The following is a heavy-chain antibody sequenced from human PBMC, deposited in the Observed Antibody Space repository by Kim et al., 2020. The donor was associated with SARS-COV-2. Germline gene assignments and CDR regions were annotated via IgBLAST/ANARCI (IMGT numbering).Heavy chain of an antibody. CDR2: INAGNGNT. CDR1: GYTFTSYA. J-gene: IGHJ4*02. V-gene: IGHV1-3*01. CDR3: ARNPWYFDSSGYYALFDY. Sequence: ASVKVSCKASGYTFTSYAMHWVRQAPGQRLEWMGWINAGNGNTKYSQKFQGRFTITRDTSASTAYMELSSLRSEDTAVYYCARNPWYFDSSGYYALFDYWGQGTLVTVSS. D-gene: IGHD3-22*01.